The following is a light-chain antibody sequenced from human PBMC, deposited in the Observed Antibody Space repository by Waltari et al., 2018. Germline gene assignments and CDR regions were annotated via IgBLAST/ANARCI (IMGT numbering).Light chain of an antibody. CDR2: HAS. V-gene: IGKV3-11*01. J-gene: IGKJ2*01. CDR3: QQRSNWPPGYT. CDR1: QSVSSY. Sequence: EIVLTQSPATLSLSPGDRATLSCRASQSVSSYLAWYQQKPGQAPRLLIYHASNRATGIPARFSGSGSGTDFTLTISSLEPEDFAVYYCQQRSNWPPGYTFGQGTNLEIK.